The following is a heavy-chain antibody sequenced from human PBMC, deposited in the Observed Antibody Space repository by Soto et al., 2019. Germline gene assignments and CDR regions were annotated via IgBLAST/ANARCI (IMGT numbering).Heavy chain of an antibody. Sequence: GGSLRLSCAASGFTFSNYAMSWVRQAPGKGLEWVSAISGSASSTYYADSVKGRFTISRDNSKNTLYLQMNSLRVEDTALYYCAKSGSNYFHCYYMDVRGKGTTVTVSS. CDR2: ISGSASST. V-gene: IGHV3-23*01. CDR1: GFTFSNYA. CDR3: AKSGSNYFHCYYMDV. J-gene: IGHJ6*03. D-gene: IGHD4-4*01.